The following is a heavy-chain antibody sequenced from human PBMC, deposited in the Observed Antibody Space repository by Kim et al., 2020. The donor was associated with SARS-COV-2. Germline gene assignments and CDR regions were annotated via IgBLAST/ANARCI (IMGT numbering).Heavy chain of an antibody. CDR3: ARKYCSGGGCSYFDY. Sequence: SETLSLTCTVSGGSISSGGYYWSWIRQHPGKGLEWIGYIYYSGSTYYNPSLKSRVTISVDTSKNQFSLKLSSVTAADTAVYYCARKYCSGGGCSYFDYWGQGTLVTVSS. J-gene: IGHJ4*02. CDR2: IYYSGST. CDR1: GGSISSGGYY. V-gene: IGHV4-31*03. D-gene: IGHD2-15*01.